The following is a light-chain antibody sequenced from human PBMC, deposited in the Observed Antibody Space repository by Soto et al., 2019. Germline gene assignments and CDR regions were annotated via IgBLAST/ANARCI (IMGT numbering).Light chain of an antibody. J-gene: IGKJ4*01. V-gene: IGKV3-15*01. CDR3: QQYNNWPPLT. Sequence: EIVMTQSPATLSVSPGERATLYCRASQSVSSNLAWYQQKPGQAPRLLIYDASTRATGIPARFSGSGSGTEFTFTISSLQSEDFAVYYCQQYNNWPPLTFGGGTKVEIK. CDR2: DAS. CDR1: QSVSSN.